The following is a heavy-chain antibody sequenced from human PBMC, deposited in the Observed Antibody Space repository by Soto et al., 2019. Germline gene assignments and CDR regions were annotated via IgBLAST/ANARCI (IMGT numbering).Heavy chain of an antibody. CDR2: ISYDGSNK. V-gene: IGHV3-30-3*01. Sequence: HPGGSLRLSCAASGFTFSSYAMHWVRQAPGKGLEWVAVISYDGSNKYYADSVKGRFTISRDNSKNTLYLQMNSLRAEDTAVYYCAREGGGDYGDYDPLLYGMDVWGQGTTVTVSS. CDR3: AREGGGDYGDYDPLLYGMDV. J-gene: IGHJ6*02. CDR1: GFTFSSYA. D-gene: IGHD4-17*01.